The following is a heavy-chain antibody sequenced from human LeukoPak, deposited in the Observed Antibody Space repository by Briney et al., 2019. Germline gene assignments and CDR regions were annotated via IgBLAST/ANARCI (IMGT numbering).Heavy chain of an antibody. V-gene: IGHV1-8*01. J-gene: IGHJ4*02. D-gene: IGHD4-11*01. CDR1: GYSFTSYD. Sequence: GASVKVSCKASGYSFTSYDINWVRQATGQGLEWMGWMNPNSGNTGYAQKFQGRVTMTRSTSISTAYMELSSLRSEDTAVYYCAGLRYDYSNYLDYWGQGTLVTVSS. CDR2: MNPNSGNT. CDR3: AGLRYDYSNYLDY.